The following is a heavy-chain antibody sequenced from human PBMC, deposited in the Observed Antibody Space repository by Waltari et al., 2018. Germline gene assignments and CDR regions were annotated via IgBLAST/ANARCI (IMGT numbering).Heavy chain of an antibody. CDR2: ISGNGLYI. Sequence: EMQLVEYGGGLVKPGGSLRLSCAAPGFTFSSYSMYWVRQAPGKVVGWISSISGNGLYIDYADSLKGRFTISRDNAKNSLYLQMNSLIVEDTDVYYCATRERIYWGHVTLVTVSS. CDR1: GFTFSSYS. J-gene: IGHJ4*01. CDR3: ATRERIY. V-gene: IGHV3-21*01.